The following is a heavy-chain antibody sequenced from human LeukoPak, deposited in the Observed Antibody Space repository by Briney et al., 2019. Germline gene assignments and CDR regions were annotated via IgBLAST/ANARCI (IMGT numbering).Heavy chain of an antibody. D-gene: IGHD6-13*01. Sequence: SETLALTCTVSGGSISSSSYYWGWIRQPPGKGLEWIGSIYYSGSTYYNPSLKSRVTISVDTSKNQFSLKLSSVTAADTAVYYCAGVPNSSSWYGYWFDPWGQGTLVTVSS. J-gene: IGHJ5*02. CDR3: AGVPNSSSWYGYWFDP. V-gene: IGHV4-39*01. CDR1: GGSISSSSYY. CDR2: IYYSGST.